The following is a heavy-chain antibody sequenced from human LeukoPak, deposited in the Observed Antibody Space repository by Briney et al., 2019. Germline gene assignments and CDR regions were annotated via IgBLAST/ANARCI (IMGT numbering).Heavy chain of an antibody. CDR2: IRPSGDNT. D-gene: IGHD1-26*01. Sequence: GGALRLSCAASGFTFSSYDMTWVRQAPGRGLEWVSSIRPSGDNTYYADSVKGRFTISRDNSKNTLYLQMNSLRAEDTAVYYCAKLKVGATTAFDYWGQGTLVTVSS. V-gene: IGHV3-23*01. J-gene: IGHJ4*02. CDR3: AKLKVGATTAFDY. CDR1: GFTFSSYD.